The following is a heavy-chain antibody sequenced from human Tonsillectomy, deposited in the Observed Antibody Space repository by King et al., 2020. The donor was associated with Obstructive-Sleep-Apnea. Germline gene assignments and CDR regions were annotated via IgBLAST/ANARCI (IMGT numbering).Heavy chain of an antibody. CDR3: AKAHSDYEWGLLDY. J-gene: IGHJ4*02. Sequence: VQLVESGGGVVQPGRSLRLSCAASGFSFSSYGMHWVRQAPGKGLEWVAFIRYDGSNKYCVDSVKSRFIISRENSKNTLYLPMNRLRPEDTAVYYCAKAHSDYEWGLLDYWGLGTLVTVSS. CDR2: IRYDGSNK. V-gene: IGHV3-30*02. CDR1: GFSFSSYG. D-gene: IGHD4-11*01.